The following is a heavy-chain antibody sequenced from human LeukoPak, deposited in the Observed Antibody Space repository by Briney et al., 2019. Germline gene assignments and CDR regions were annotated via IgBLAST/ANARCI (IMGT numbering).Heavy chain of an antibody. J-gene: IGHJ4*02. Sequence: SQTLSLTCTVSDDSIKNYFWTWIRQSPGKGLEWIGYVFYSGSTSYNPSLRNRLTMLVDTSKSQFSLNLKSVTAADTAVYYCARGTRRYYDGSGYYYGEFDYWGQGILVTVSS. CDR2: VFYSGST. CDR3: ARGTRRYYDGSGYYYGEFDY. V-gene: IGHV4-59*01. CDR1: DDSIKNYF. D-gene: IGHD3-22*01.